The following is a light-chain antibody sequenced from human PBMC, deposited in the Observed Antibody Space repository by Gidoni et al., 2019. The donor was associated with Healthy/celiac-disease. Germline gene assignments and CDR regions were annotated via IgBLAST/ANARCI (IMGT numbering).Light chain of an antibody. CDR1: SSNIGAGYE. CDR2: GTS. J-gene: IGLJ2*01. Sequence: SLLTQPPSVSGAPGHRVTISCTGSSSNIGAGYEVHWYPQLPGTAPKLPIYGTSNRPSGVPDRFSGSKSGTSASLAITGLQAEDEADYYCQSYDSSLSGSVVFGGGTKLTVL. V-gene: IGLV1-40*01. CDR3: QSYDSSLSGSVV.